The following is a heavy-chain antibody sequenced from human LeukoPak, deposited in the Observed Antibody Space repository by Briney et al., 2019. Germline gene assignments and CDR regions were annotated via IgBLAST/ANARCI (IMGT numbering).Heavy chain of an antibody. J-gene: IGHJ4*02. Sequence: GASVKVSCKTSGYTFSTYYMHWVRQAPGQGLEWLGIIHPTDGSTSYTQKIQGRATMTRDTATGTVYLELSSLRSEDTAVYWCARANGGGLDYWGQGTLITVSS. CDR2: IHPTDGST. D-gene: IGHD3-10*01. CDR1: GYTFSTYY. V-gene: IGHV1-46*01. CDR3: ARANGGGLDY.